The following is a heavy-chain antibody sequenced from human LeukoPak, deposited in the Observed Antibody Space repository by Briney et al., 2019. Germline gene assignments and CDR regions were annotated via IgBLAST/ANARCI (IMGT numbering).Heavy chain of an antibody. CDR2: ISTDGHTT. CDR1: GLAFSAYR. V-gene: IGHV3-74*01. J-gene: IGHJ4*02. Sequence: GGSLRLSCAASGLAFSAYRMHWVRQAPRKGLVWVSRISTDGHTTDYADFVQGRFTASRDNTKNTWSLEMNSLRAEDTAVYYCVVGGSPGYWGQGTLVTVSS. D-gene: IGHD2-15*01. CDR3: VVGGSPGY.